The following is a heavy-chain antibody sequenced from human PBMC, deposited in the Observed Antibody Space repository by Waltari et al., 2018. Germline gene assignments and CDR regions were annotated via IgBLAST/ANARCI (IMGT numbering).Heavy chain of an antibody. Sequence: QLQLQESGPGLVKPSETLSLTCTVSGGSISSSSYYWGWIRKPPGTGLEWIGSIYYSGSTYYNPSLKSRVTISVDTSKNQFSLKLSSVTAADTAVYYCARVAVVVPAAIDYWGQGTLVTVSS. CDR2: IYYSGST. CDR1: GGSISSSSYY. CDR3: ARVAVVVPAAIDY. J-gene: IGHJ4*02. V-gene: IGHV4-39*07. D-gene: IGHD2-2*01.